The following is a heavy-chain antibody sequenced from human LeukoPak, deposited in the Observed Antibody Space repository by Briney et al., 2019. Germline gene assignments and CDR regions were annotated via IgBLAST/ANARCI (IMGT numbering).Heavy chain of an antibody. CDR1: GFTFSNYD. CDR3: ARGRYDSRIFDY. V-gene: IGHV3-21*01. CDR2: ISSSSSYI. D-gene: IGHD3-22*01. J-gene: IGHJ4*02. Sequence: GGSLRLSCVASGFTFSNYDMNWVRQAPGKGLEWVSFISSSSSYIYYADSVKGRLTISRDNAKKSLYLQMNSLRAEDTAVYYCARGRYDSRIFDYWGQGTLVTVSS.